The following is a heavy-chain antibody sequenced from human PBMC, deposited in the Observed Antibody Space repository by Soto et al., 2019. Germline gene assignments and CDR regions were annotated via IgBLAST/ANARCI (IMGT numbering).Heavy chain of an antibody. V-gene: IGHV3-21*06. Sequence: NPGGSLRLSCAASGFTFTRYSMNWVRRAPGKGLEWVSSISSTTNYIYYGDSMKGRFTISRDNVKNSLYLEMNSLRAEDTSVYYCARESEDLTSNFDYWGQGTLVTVSS. J-gene: IGHJ4*02. CDR2: ISSTTNYI. CDR1: GFTFTRYS. CDR3: ARESEDLTSNFDY.